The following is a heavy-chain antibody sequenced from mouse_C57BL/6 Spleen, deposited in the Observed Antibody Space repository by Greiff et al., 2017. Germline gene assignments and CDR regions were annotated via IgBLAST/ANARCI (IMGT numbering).Heavy chain of an antibody. V-gene: IGHV1-9*01. CDR3: TRCRRDWYFGV. CDR2: ILPGSGST. CDR1: GYTFTGYW. Sequence: QVQLQQSGAELMKPGASVKLSCKATGYTFTGYWIEWVKQRPGHGLEWIGEILPGSGSTNYNEKFKGKATFTADTSSNTAYMQLSSLTAEDSAVCSCTRCRRDWYFGVWGTGTTVTVSS. J-gene: IGHJ1*03.